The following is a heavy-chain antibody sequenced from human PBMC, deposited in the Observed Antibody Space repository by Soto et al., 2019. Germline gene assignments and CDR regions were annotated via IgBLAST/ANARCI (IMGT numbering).Heavy chain of an antibody. Sequence: QVQLQESGPGLVKPSQTLSLTCTVSGGSISSGGYYWSWIRQHPGKGLEWIGYIYYSGSTYYNPSLKSRVTISVDTSKNQFSLKLSSVTAADTAVYYCTMSGTGYSYTSNFDYWGQGTLVTVSS. CDR1: GGSISSGGYY. D-gene: IGHD5-18*01. J-gene: IGHJ4*02. CDR3: TMSGTGYSYTSNFDY. V-gene: IGHV4-31*03. CDR2: IYYSGST.